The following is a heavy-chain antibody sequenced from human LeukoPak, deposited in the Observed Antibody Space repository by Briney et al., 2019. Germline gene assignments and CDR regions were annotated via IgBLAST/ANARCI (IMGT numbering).Heavy chain of an antibody. D-gene: IGHD6-19*01. CDR3: ARSSGFSRFDY. CDR1: GYTFIDYY. J-gene: IGHJ4*02. CDR2: INPKTGGT. V-gene: IGHV1-2*02. Sequence: GASVKVSCKASGYTFIDYYMHWVRQAPGQGLEWMGWINPKTGGTRCSQKFQGRVTMTRDRSISTAYMEVTGLESDDTAVYYCARSSGFSRFDYWGQGALVTVSS.